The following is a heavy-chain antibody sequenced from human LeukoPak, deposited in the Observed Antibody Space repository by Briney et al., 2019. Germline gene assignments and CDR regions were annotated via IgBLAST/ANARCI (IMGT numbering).Heavy chain of an antibody. J-gene: IGHJ5*02. CDR2: IIPIFGTA. V-gene: IGHV1-69*05. D-gene: IGHD3-22*01. CDR3: ARGTDSSGYYYDNWFDP. CDR1: GGTFSSYT. Sequence: SVKVSCRASGGTFSSYTISWVRQAPGQGLEWMGGIIPIFGTANYAQKFQGRVTITTDESTSTAYMELSSLRSEDTAVYYCARGTDSSGYYYDNWFDPWGQGILVTVSS.